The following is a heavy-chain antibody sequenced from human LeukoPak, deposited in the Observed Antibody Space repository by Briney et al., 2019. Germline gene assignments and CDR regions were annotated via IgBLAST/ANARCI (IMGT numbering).Heavy chain of an antibody. CDR2: IYSGGST. CDR3: ARHYRYAFDI. V-gene: IGHV3-66*04. D-gene: IGHD1-14*01. Sequence: GGSLRLSCAASGFTVSSNYMSWVRQAPGKGLEWVSVIYSGGSTYYADSVKGRFTISRDNAKNSLYLQMNSLRAEDTAVYYCARHYRYAFDIWGQGTMVTVSS. J-gene: IGHJ3*02. CDR1: GFTVSSNY.